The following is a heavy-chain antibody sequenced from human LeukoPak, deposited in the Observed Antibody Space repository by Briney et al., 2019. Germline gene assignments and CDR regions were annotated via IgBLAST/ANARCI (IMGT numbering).Heavy chain of an antibody. J-gene: IGHJ4*02. V-gene: IGHV4-59*11. CDR1: GVSISAHY. CDR2: IHYSGST. CDR3: ARTLAGKLVFGY. Sequence: SETLSLTCTVSGVSISAHYWSWIRQPPGKGLEWIGYIHYSGSTNYNSSLQSRVSMSVDTSKNQFSLKLGSVTAADTAVYYCARTLAGKLVFGYWGQGTLVTVSS. D-gene: IGHD6-19*01.